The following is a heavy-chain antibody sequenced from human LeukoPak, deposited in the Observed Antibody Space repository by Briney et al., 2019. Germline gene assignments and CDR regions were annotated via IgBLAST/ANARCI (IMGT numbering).Heavy chain of an antibody. Sequence: GGSLRLSCAASGFTVSGTYMSWVRHTPGKGLECVSITYNRDATYYADSVKGRFSVSRDISKNTLYLQMNSLRAEDTAIYYCAKGGGYSYGLNHWGQGTLVTVSS. CDR2: TYNRDAT. V-gene: IGHV3-53*01. J-gene: IGHJ5*02. CDR1: GFTVSGTY. CDR3: AKGGGYSYGLNH. D-gene: IGHD5-18*01.